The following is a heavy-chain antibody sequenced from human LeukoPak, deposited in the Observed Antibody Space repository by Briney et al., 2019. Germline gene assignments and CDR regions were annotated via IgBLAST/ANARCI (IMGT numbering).Heavy chain of an antibody. V-gene: IGHV3-23*01. D-gene: IGHD5-12*01. Sequence: PGGSLRLSCAASGFTFSSYAMSWVRQAPGKGLEWVSAISGSGGSTYCADSVKGRFTISRDNSKNTLYLQMNSLRAEDTAVCYCAKVVATIVYYYGMDVWGQGTTVTVSS. J-gene: IGHJ6*02. CDR2: ISGSGGST. CDR3: AKVVATIVYYYGMDV. CDR1: GFTFSSYA.